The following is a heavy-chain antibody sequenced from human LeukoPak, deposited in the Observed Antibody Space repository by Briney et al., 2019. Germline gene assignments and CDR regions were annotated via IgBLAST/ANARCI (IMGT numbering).Heavy chain of an antibody. Sequence: GASVKVSCKASGYTFSSYYMHWVRQAPGQGLEWMGIINPSGGSTSYAQKFQGRVTMTRDTSTSTVYMELSSLRSEDTAVYHCARERQRLQWDIVVVPAAHSGDAFDIWGQGTMVTVSS. CDR3: ARERQRLQWDIVVVPAAHSGDAFDI. D-gene: IGHD2-2*01. CDR1: GYTFSSYY. V-gene: IGHV1-46*01. J-gene: IGHJ3*02. CDR2: INPSGGST.